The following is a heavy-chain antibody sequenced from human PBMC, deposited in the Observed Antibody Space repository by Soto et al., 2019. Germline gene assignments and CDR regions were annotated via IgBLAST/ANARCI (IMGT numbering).Heavy chain of an antibody. D-gene: IGHD6-6*01. CDR3: ARERAYSSSSGRGVLYYMDV. Sequence: EVQLVESGGGLVQPGGSLRLSCAASGFTFSSYWMSWVRQAPGKGLEWVANIKQDGSEKYYVDSVKGRFTISRDNAKNSLYLQMNSLRAEDTAVYYCARERAYSSSSGRGVLYYMDVWGKGTTVTVSS. CDR2: IKQDGSEK. CDR1: GFTFSSYW. V-gene: IGHV3-7*01. J-gene: IGHJ6*03.